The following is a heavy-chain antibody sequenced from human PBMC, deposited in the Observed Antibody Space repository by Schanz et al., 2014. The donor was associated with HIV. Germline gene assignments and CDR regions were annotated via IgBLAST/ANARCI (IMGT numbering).Heavy chain of an antibody. CDR2: ISYDGSRK. V-gene: IGHV3-30*18. CDR1: GFIFSSYG. Sequence: QVQPVESGGGVVQPGRSQRLSCAASGFIFSSYGMHWVRQAPGKGLEWVAVISYDGSRKYYADSVKGRFTISRDNSKNTVYLQMNSLRAEDTAVYYCAKGQRGIVRGDIDYWGQGTLVTVSS. CDR3: AKGQRGIVRGDIDY. D-gene: IGHD3-10*01. J-gene: IGHJ4*02.